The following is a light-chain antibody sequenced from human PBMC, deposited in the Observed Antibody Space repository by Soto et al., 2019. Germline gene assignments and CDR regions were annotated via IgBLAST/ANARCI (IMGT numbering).Light chain of an antibody. CDR3: QQYNDNWT. CDR2: KAS. Sequence: DIQMTQSPSTLSASVGDRVTITCRASQSISSWLAWYQQKPGTAPKLLIYKASTLQTGVPSRFSGSRSGTEFTLTISSLQPDDFATYYCQQYNDNWTFGQGTKVE. V-gene: IGKV1-5*03. CDR1: QSISSW. J-gene: IGKJ1*01.